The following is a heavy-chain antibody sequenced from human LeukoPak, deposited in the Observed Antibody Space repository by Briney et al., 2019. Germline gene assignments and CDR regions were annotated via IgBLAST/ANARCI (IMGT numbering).Heavy chain of an antibody. CDR3: ARGGGDWYFDL. D-gene: IGHD3-10*01. Sequence: GGSLRLSCAASGFTFSSYAMSWVRQAPGKGLEWVSVIYSGGSTYYADSVKGRFTISRHNSKNTLYLQMNSLRAEDMAVYYCARGGGDWYFDLWGRGTLVTVSS. CDR2: IYSGGST. CDR1: GFTFSSYA. J-gene: IGHJ2*01. V-gene: IGHV3-53*04.